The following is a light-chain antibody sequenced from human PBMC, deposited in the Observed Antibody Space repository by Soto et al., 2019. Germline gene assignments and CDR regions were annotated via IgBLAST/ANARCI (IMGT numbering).Light chain of an antibody. CDR1: SSNIRNNY. J-gene: IGLJ1*01. Sequence: SVLTQPPSVSAAPRQKVTISCSGSSSNIRNNYVSWYQQLPGTAPKLLIYDNNKRPSGIPDRFSGSKSGTSATLGITGLQTGDEADYYCGTWDSSLSAYVFGTGTKVTVL. CDR3: GTWDSSLSAYV. V-gene: IGLV1-51*01. CDR2: DNN.